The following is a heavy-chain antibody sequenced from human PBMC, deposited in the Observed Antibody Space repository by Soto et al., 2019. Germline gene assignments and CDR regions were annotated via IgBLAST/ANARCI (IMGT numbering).Heavy chain of an antibody. CDR3: VLSSIEAASIFDY. V-gene: IGHV3-23*01. CDR1: GFTFRSYA. D-gene: IGHD6-13*01. Sequence: EVQLLESGGGLVQPGGSLRLSCAASGFTFRSYAMNWVRQAPGKGLEWVSGISGSGASTYYADSVKGRFTISRDNSKNTLYLQMNSLRDEDTAVYYCVLSSIEAASIFDYWGQGTLVTVSS. J-gene: IGHJ4*02. CDR2: ISGSGAST.